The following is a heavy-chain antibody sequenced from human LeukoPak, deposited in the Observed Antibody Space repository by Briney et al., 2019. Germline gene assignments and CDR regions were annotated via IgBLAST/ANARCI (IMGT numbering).Heavy chain of an antibody. J-gene: IGHJ3*02. CDR1: GYTFTSYY. CDR3: ARDAAPFLTPNWNDFFGVDI. CDR2: INPSGGST. D-gene: IGHD1-1*01. Sequence: ASVKVSCKASGYTFTSYYMHWVRQAPGQGLEWMGIINPSGGSTSYAQKFQGRVTMTRDTSTSTVYMELSSLRSEDTAVYYCARDAAPFLTPNWNDFFGVDIWGQGTMVTVSS. V-gene: IGHV1-46*01.